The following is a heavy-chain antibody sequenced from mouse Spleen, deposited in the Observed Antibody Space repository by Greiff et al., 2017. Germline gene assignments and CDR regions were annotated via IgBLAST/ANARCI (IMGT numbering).Heavy chain of an antibody. Sequence: EVQLKQSGPELVKPGASVKISCKASGYTFTDYNMHWVKQSHGKSLEWIGYIYPYNGGTGYNQKFKSKATLTVDNSSSTAYMELRSLTSEDSAVYYCAQGGQLGLPYFDYWGQGTTLTVSS. D-gene: IGHD3-2*01. CDR1: GYTFTDYN. CDR2: IYPYNGGT. CDR3: AQGGQLGLPYFDY. V-gene: IGHV1S29*02. J-gene: IGHJ2*01.